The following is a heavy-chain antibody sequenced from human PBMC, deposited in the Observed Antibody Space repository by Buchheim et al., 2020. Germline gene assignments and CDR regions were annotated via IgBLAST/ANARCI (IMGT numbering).Heavy chain of an antibody. CDR3: ARLRYSYGPRVVLFDY. V-gene: IGHV4-31*03. Sequence: QVQLQESGPGLVKPPQTLSLTCTVSGGSISSGGYYWSWIRQHPGKGLEWIGYIYYSGSTYYNPSLKSRVTISVATSKNQVSLKLSSVTAADTAVYYCARLRYSYGPRVVLFDYWGQGTL. CDR2: IYYSGST. J-gene: IGHJ4*02. D-gene: IGHD5-18*01. CDR1: GGSISSGGYY.